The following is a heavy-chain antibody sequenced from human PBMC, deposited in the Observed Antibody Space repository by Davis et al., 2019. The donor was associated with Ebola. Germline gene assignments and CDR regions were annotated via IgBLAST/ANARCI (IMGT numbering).Heavy chain of an antibody. CDR1: GGSFSGYY. CDR3: ARGVTVTTIIYYYYGMDV. J-gene: IGHJ6*02. CDR2: IYYSGST. V-gene: IGHV4-34*09. Sequence: MPSETLSLTCAVYGGSFSGYYWSWIRQPPGKGLEWLGYIYYSGSTYYNPSLKSRVTISVDTSKNQFSLKLSSVTAADTAVYYCARGVTVTTIIYYYYGMDVWGQGTTVTVSS. D-gene: IGHD4-17*01.